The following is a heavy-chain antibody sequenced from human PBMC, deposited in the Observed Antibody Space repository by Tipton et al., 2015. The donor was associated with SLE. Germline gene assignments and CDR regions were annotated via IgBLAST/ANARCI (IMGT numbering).Heavy chain of an antibody. J-gene: IGHJ6*02. CDR1: GGSISSGYY. V-gene: IGHV4-38-2*02. Sequence: PGLVKPSENLSLTCTVSGGSISSGYYWGWIRQPPGKGLEWIGSIYHSGSTYYNPSLKSRVTISVDTSKNQFSLKLSSVTAADTAVYYCARERAIAVAGTDYYYYYGMDVWGQGTTVTVSS. CDR2: IYHSGST. D-gene: IGHD6-19*01. CDR3: ARERAIAVAGTDYYYYYGMDV.